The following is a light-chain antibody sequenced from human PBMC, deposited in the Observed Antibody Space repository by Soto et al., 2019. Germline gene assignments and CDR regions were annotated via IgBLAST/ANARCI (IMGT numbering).Light chain of an antibody. Sequence: SYELTQPPSVSVAPGQTARITCGGNNIGGKSVHWYQQKPGQAPVPLVHDDSDRPSGIPERISGSNSGNTATLTISRVAAGDEADYYCQVWDSISDHVVFGGGTKLTVL. CDR2: DDS. V-gene: IGLV3-21*02. CDR1: NIGGKS. J-gene: IGLJ2*01. CDR3: QVWDSISDHVV.